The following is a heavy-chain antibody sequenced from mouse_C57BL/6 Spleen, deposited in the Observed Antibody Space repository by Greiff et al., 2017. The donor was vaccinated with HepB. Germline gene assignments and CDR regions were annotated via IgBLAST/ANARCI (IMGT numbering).Heavy chain of an antibody. CDR2: ISSGGSYT. D-gene: IGHD4-1*01. Sequence: EVQVVESGGDLVKPGGSLKLSCAASGFTFSSYGMSWVRQTPDKRLEWVATISSGGSYTYYPDSVKGGFTISRDNAKNTLYLQMSSRKSEDTAMYYCARQTGARDCFDYWGQGTTLTVSS. V-gene: IGHV5-6*01. CDR3: ARQTGARDCFDY. J-gene: IGHJ2*01. CDR1: GFTFSSYG.